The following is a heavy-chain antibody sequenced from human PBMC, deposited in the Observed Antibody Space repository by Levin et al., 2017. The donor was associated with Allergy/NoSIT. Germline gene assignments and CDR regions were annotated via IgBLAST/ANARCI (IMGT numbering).Heavy chain of an antibody. Sequence: SGPTLVKPTQTLTLTCTFSGFSLSTSGMRVSWIRQPPGKALEWLARIDWDDDKFYSTSLKTRLTISKDTSKNQVVLTMTNMDPVDTATYYCARMKRVAGTDDAFDIWGQGTMVTVSS. J-gene: IGHJ3*02. D-gene: IGHD6-19*01. CDR1: GFSLSTSGMR. CDR3: ARMKRVAGTDDAFDI. CDR2: IDWDDDK. V-gene: IGHV2-70*04.